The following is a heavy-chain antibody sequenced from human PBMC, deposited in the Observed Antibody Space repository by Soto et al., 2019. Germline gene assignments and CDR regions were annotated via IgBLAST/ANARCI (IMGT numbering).Heavy chain of an antibody. V-gene: IGHV3-23*01. CDR2: ISGSGGST. Sequence: EVQLLESGGGLVQPGGSLRLSCAASGFTFSSYAMSWVRQVPGKGLEWVSAISGSGGSTYYPDSVRGRFTISRDNPKNTLYLQMSSLRAEDTAVYYCAKDRTTMFDWGQGTLVTVSS. CDR3: AKDRTTMFD. J-gene: IGHJ4*02. CDR1: GFTFSSYA. D-gene: IGHD3-10*02.